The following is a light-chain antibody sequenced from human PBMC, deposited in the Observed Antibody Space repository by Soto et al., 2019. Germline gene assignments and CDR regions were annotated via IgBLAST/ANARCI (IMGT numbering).Light chain of an antibody. CDR1: QSVSSN. J-gene: IGKJ4*01. Sequence: EIVMPQSPAPLSVSPGERSTLSCMASQSVSSNLAWYQQKSGQGPRLLIYDASTRATGIPARFSGSGSGTEFTLTISSLQSEDFAVYYCQQYNNWPTLTFGGGTKVDIK. CDR3: QQYNNWPTLT. CDR2: DAS. V-gene: IGKV3D-15*01.